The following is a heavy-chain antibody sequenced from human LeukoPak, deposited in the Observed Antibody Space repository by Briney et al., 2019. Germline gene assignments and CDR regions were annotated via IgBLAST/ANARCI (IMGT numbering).Heavy chain of an antibody. CDR1: GGTFSSYA. J-gene: IGHJ6*02. D-gene: IGHD3-22*01. V-gene: IGHV1-18*01. CDR2: ISAYNGNT. Sequence: ASVKVSCKASGGTFSSYAISWVRQAPGQGLEWMGWISAYNGNTNYAQKLQGRVTMTTDTSTSTAYMELRSLRSDDTAVYYCARGRYDSSLAAHDYYGMDVWGQGTTVTVSS. CDR3: ARGRYDSSLAAHDYYGMDV.